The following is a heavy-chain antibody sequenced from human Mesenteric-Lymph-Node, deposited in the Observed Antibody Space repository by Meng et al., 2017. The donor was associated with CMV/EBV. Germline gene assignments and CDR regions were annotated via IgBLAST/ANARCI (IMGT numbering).Heavy chain of an antibody. J-gene: IGHJ4*02. V-gene: IGHV5-51*01. Sequence: IYCKASGYSFTTYWIGWVRQMPGKGLEWMGIIYPGDSDTRYSPSFQGQVTISADKSISTAYLQWSSLKASDTAMYYCVTGNGYYFDHWGQGTLVTVSS. CDR3: VTGNGYYFDH. CDR2: IYPGDSDT. CDR1: GYSFTTYW.